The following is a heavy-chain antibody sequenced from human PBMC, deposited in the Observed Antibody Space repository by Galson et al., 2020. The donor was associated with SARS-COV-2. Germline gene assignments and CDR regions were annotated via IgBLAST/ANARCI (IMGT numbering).Heavy chain of an antibody. D-gene: IGHD3-3*01. V-gene: IGHV3-7*01. Sequence: GESLKISCAVSGFTFSDHWMHWVRQAPGKGLEWVASVKQDGNKQYYVDSVKGRFIISRDNAKNSLYLQMTSLRAEDAAVYFCARESTIFGVSIDYWGQGTLVTVSS. CDR1: GFTFSDHW. CDR2: VKQDGNKQ. CDR3: ARESTIFGVSIDY. J-gene: IGHJ4*02.